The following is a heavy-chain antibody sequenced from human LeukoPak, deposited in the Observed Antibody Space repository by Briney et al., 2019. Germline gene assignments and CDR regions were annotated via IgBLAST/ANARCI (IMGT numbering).Heavy chain of an antibody. Sequence: ASVEVSCKASGYNFASHTIHWVRQAPGQSLEWMGWINAGNGNTKYSQKFQGRVTTSRDTSASTAYMELSSLRSEDTAVFYCARDRRYYVSGGKDGFDIWGQGTMVTVSS. V-gene: IGHV1-3*01. CDR2: INAGNGNT. CDR3: ARDRRYYVSGGKDGFDI. CDR1: GYNFASHT. D-gene: IGHD3-10*01. J-gene: IGHJ3*02.